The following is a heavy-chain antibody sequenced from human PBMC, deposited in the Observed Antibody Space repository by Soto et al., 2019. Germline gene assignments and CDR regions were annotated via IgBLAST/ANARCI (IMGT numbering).Heavy chain of an antibody. Sequence: ASVKVSCKASGYTFTSYDINWVRQATGQGLEWMGWMNPNNGNTGYAQKLQGRVTMTTNTSISTAYMELRSLRSDDTAVYYCARDQDVVVPAAIRFAPWGQGTLVTVSS. CDR3: ARDQDVVVPAAIRFAP. D-gene: IGHD2-2*02. CDR1: GYTFTSYD. V-gene: IGHV1-8*01. CDR2: MNPNNGNT. J-gene: IGHJ5*02.